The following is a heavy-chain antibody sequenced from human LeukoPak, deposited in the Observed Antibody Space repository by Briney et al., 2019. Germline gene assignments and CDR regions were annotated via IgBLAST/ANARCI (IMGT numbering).Heavy chain of an antibody. CDR3: ARGSTTTVRCPFDY. J-gene: IGHJ4*02. Sequence: SQTLSLTCPISGDSVSTNSAAWNWIRQSPSRGLEWLGRTYYGSKWYNDYAVSVKSRITINPDTSKNQFSLQLNSVTPEDTAVYYCARGSTTTVRCPFDYWGQGTLVTVSS. V-gene: IGHV6-1*01. CDR2: TYYGSKWYN. D-gene: IGHD4-17*01. CDR1: GDSVSTNSAA.